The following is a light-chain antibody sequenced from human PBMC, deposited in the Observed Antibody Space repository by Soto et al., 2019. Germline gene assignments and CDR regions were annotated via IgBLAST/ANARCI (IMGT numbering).Light chain of an antibody. V-gene: IGKV3-15*01. Sequence: EIVMTQSPATLSVSPGERVTLPCRASQSVSSSLAWYLQKPGQSPSLLIYGASTRATGIPTRFSGSGSGTEFTLTISRLEPEDFAVFFCQQYGTSEIIFGQGTRLEIK. CDR3: QQYGTSEII. CDR1: QSVSSS. J-gene: IGKJ5*01. CDR2: GAS.